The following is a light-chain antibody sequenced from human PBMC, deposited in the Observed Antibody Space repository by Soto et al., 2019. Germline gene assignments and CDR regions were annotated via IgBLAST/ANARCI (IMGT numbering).Light chain of an antibody. CDR3: QQLDSDPPWM. V-gene: IGKV1-9*01. J-gene: IGKJ1*01. CDR1: QDIRTY. Sequence: IHLTQSPSSLSASVGDRVTITCRASQDIRTYLAWYQQSPGRDPKLLIYLASNLHTGVPSRFSGSGSGTEFILTISGLQPEDFATSYCQQLDSDPPWMFGQGTRVEIK. CDR2: LAS.